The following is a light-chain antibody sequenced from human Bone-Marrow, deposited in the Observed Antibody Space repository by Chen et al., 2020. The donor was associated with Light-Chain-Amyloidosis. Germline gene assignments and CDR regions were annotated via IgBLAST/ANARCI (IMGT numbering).Light chain of an antibody. V-gene: IGKV2-30*01. CDR2: KVS. CDR1: QSLVYSDGNTY. Sequence: DVVMTQSPLSLPVTLGQPASISCRSSQSLVYSDGNTYFSWFQQRPGQSPRRLIYKVSNRDSGVPDRFSGSWSGTDFTLKISRVEAEDVGVYYCMQGRHWPPTFGPGTKVEIK. J-gene: IGKJ3*01. CDR3: MQGRHWPPT.